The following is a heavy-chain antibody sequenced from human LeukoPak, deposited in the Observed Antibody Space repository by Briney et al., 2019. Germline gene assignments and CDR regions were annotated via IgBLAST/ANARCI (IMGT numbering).Heavy chain of an antibody. CDR1: GGSFSGYY. D-gene: IGHD3-22*01. Sequence: SETLSPTCTVYGGSFSGYYWSWIRQPPGKGLEWIGEINHSGSTNYNPSLKSRVTISVDTSKNQFSLKLSSVTAADTAVYYCARGRYYYDSSGSYYYYYGMDVWGQGTTVTVSS. CDR3: ARGRYYYDSSGSYYYYYGMDV. V-gene: IGHV4-34*01. J-gene: IGHJ6*02. CDR2: INHSGST.